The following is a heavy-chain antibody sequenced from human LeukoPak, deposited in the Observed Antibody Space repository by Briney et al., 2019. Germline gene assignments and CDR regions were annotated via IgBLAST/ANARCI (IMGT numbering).Heavy chain of an antibody. Sequence: PSETLSLTCTVSGGSISSSSYYWGWIRQPPGKGLEWIGSIYYSGSTYYNPSLKSRVTISVDTSKNQFSLKLSSVTAADTAVYYCARHPQRGYSYGTFDYWGQGTLVTVSS. CDR2: IYYSGST. CDR3: ARHPQRGYSYGTFDY. D-gene: IGHD5-18*01. J-gene: IGHJ4*02. CDR1: GGSISSSSYY. V-gene: IGHV4-39*01.